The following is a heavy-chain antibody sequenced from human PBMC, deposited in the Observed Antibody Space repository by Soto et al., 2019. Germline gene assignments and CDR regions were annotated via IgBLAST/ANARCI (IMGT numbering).Heavy chain of an antibody. CDR1: GYTFTSYG. CDR3: ARVAVSSDYDFWSGYYFSPGYYYYGMDV. Sequence: QVQLVQSGAEVKKPGASVKVSCKASGYTFTSYGISWVRQAPGQGLEWMGWISAYNGNTNYAQKLQGRVTMTTDTSTRTAYMELRSLRSDDTAVYYCARVAVSSDYDFWSGYYFSPGYYYYGMDVWGQGTTVTVSS. D-gene: IGHD3-3*01. J-gene: IGHJ6*02. CDR2: ISAYNGNT. V-gene: IGHV1-18*04.